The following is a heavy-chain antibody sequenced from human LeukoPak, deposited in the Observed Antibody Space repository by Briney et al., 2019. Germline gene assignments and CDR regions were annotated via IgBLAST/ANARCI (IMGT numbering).Heavy chain of an antibody. J-gene: IGHJ4*02. CDR2: ISSNGSTI. CDR3: AWDSYGTFPSY. V-gene: IGHV3-48*03. CDR1: GFTFSSYE. D-gene: IGHD5-18*01. Sequence: GGSLRLSCAASGFTFSSYEMNWVRQAPGKGLEWVSYISSNGSTIYYADSVKGRFTISRDNAKNSLYLQMNSLRAEDTAVYYCAWDSYGTFPSYWGQGTLVTVSS.